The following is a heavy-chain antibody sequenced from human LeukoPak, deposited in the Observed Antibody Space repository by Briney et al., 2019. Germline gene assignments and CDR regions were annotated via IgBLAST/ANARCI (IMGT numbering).Heavy chain of an antibody. Sequence: GASVNVSCKPSGYTFSSYGISWVRQAPGQGLEWMGWIRVYNGDTNYAQKFKGRVTMTTDTSTNTAYMELRSLGSDDTAVYYCARGGSRVTTINILDYWGQGALVTVSS. CDR3: ARGGSRVTTINILDY. CDR2: IRVYNGDT. CDR1: GYTFSSYG. V-gene: IGHV1-18*01. D-gene: IGHD5-24*01. J-gene: IGHJ4*02.